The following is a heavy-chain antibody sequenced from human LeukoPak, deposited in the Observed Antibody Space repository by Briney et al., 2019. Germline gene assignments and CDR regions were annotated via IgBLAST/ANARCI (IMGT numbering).Heavy chain of an antibody. Sequence: PGGSLRLSCAASGFTFSDYYMSWIRQAPGKGLEWVSSISSSSSYIYYADSVKGRFTISRDNAKNSLYLQMNSLRAEDTAVYYCARDPHMERDSSGYYEYWYFDLWGRGTLVTVSS. D-gene: IGHD3-22*01. CDR3: ARDPHMERDSSGYYEYWYFDL. J-gene: IGHJ2*01. V-gene: IGHV3-11*06. CDR1: GFTFSDYY. CDR2: ISSSSSYI.